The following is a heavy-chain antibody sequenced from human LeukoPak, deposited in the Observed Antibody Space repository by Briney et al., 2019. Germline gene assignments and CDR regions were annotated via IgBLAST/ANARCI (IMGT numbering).Heavy chain of an antibody. J-gene: IGHJ4*02. CDR1: GFTFSSYA. Sequence: GGSLRLSCAASGFTFSSYAMSWVRQAPGKGLEWVSAISGSGGSTYYADSVKGRFTISRDNSKNTLYLQMNSLRAEDTAVYYCAKNLRRTTVNIGYFDYWGQGTLVTVSS. V-gene: IGHV3-23*01. D-gene: IGHD4-17*01. CDR3: AKNLRRTTVNIGYFDY. CDR2: ISGSGGST.